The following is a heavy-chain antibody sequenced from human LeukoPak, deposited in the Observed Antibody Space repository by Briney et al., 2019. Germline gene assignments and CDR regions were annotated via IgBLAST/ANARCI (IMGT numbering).Heavy chain of an antibody. CDR3: ARAGQYRFDY. J-gene: IGHJ4*02. V-gene: IGHV3-74*01. Sequence: PGGSLRLSCAASGFTFSAYWMHWVRQAPGKGLVWVARLNSDGSTTDYADSVRGRFTISRDNARNTLYLQMNSLRAGDTAVYYCARAGQYRFDYWGQGTLVTVSS. CDR2: LNSDGSTT. D-gene: IGHD2-2*01. CDR1: GFTFSAYW.